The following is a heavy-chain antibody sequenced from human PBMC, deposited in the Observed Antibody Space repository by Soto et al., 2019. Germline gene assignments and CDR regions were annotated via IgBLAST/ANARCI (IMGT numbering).Heavy chain of an antibody. CDR2: IYYSGST. D-gene: IGHD4-17*01. Sequence: SETLSLTCTVSGGSISNYYWSRVRQPPGKGLECIGYIYYSGSTNYNPSLKSRITISVDTSKNQFSLKLSSVTAADTAVYYCARNYGDYVDYWGQGTLVTVSS. CDR3: ARNYGDYVDY. V-gene: IGHV4-59*08. J-gene: IGHJ4*02. CDR1: GGSISNYY.